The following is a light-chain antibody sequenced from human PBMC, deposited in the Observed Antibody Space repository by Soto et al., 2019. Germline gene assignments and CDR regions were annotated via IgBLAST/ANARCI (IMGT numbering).Light chain of an antibody. CDR3: QQYNNWPSIT. V-gene: IGKV3-15*01. CDR1: QGVSSY. J-gene: IGKJ5*01. CDR2: GAS. Sequence: EIVMTQSPATLSLSPGVRVTLSCRASQGVSSYLAWYQQKPGQAPRLLIYGASTRATGIPARFSGSGSGTEFTLTISSLQSEDFAVYYCQQYNNWPSITFGQGTRLEI.